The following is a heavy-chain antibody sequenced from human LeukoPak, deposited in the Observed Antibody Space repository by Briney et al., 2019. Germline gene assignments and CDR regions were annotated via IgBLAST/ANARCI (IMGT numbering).Heavy chain of an antibody. J-gene: IGHJ3*02. CDR3: VRDRVLGAFDI. D-gene: IGHD3-16*01. CDR1: GGSISSYC. Sequence: SETLSLTCTVSGGSISSYCWTWIRQPPGKGLEWIGSIYYSGSTNYNPSLKSRVTISVDTSKNQFSLKLSSVTAADTAVYYCVRDRVLGAFDIWGQGTMVTVSS. CDR2: IYYSGST. V-gene: IGHV4-59*01.